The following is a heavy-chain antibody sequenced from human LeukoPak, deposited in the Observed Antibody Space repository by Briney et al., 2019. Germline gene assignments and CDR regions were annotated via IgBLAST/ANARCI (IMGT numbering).Heavy chain of an antibody. V-gene: IGHV3-21*01. Sequence: GESLRLSCEASGFAFNSYTIRWVRQAPGKGLESVAAITSRSSHIYIADSVKGRFTISRDNAKNSLFLQMSSLRVEDTAVYYCARVAQGATTETYFYYYMDVWGKGTTVTLSS. CDR1: GFAFNSYT. CDR2: ITSRSSHI. CDR3: ARVAQGATTETYFYYYMDV. D-gene: IGHD4-11*01. J-gene: IGHJ6*03.